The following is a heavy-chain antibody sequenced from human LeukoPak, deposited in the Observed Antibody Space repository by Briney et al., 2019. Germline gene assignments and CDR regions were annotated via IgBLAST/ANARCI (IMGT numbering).Heavy chain of an antibody. CDR3: ARGSYYFDY. J-gene: IGHJ4*02. D-gene: IGHD1-26*01. CDR1: GGSISSYY. V-gene: IGHV4-59*01. CDR2: IYYIGST. Sequence: SETLSLTCTVSGGSISSYYWSWIRQPPGKGLEWIGYIYYIGSTNYNPSLKSRVTISVDTSKNRFSLKLTSVTAADTAVYYCARGSYYFDYWGQGTLVTVSS.